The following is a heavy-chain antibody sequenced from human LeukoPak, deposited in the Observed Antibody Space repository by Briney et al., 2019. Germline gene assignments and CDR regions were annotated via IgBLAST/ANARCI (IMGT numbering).Heavy chain of an antibody. D-gene: IGHD6-6*01. CDR1: GGTFSSYA. CDR3: VSSNYRSIAARPGY. J-gene: IGHJ4*02. V-gene: IGHV1-69*05. Sequence: SVKVSCKASGGTFSSYAISWVRQAPGQGLEWMGGIIPIFGTANYAQKFQGRVTITTDESTSTAYMELSSLRSEDTAVYYCVSSNYRSIAARPGYWGQGTLVTVSS. CDR2: IIPIFGTA.